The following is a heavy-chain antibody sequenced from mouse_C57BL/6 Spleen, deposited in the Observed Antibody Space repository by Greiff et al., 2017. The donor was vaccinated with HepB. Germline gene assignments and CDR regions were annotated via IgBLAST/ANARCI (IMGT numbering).Heavy chain of an antibody. D-gene: IGHD2-1*01. V-gene: IGHV1-80*01. CDR1: GYAFSSYW. CDR3: ARRGLLSDY. CDR2: IYPGDGDT. Sequence: VKLMESGAELVKPGASVKISCKASGYAFSSYWMNWVKQRPGKGLEWIGQIYPGDGDTNYNGKFKGKATMTADKSSSTAYMQLSSLTSEDSAVYFCARRGLLSDYWGQGTTLTVAS. J-gene: IGHJ2*01.